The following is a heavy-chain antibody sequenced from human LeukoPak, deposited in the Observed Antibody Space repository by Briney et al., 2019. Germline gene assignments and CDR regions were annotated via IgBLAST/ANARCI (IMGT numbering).Heavy chain of an antibody. CDR1: GGSISSYY. Sequence: PSETLSLTCTVSGGSISSYYWSRIRQPPGKGLEWIGYIYYSGSTNYNPSLKSRVTISVDTSKNQFSLKLSSVTAADTAVYYCARERYCSGGSCYSGIDYWGQGTLVTVSS. V-gene: IGHV4-59*01. CDR3: ARERYCSGGSCYSGIDY. D-gene: IGHD2-15*01. CDR2: IYYSGST. J-gene: IGHJ4*02.